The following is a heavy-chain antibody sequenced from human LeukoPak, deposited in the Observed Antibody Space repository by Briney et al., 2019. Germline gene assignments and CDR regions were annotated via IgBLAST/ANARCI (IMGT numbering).Heavy chain of an antibody. V-gene: IGHV1-18*01. CDR3: ARDLGNRVLTTPDH. CDR1: GYTFTSYG. Sequence: ASVKVSCKGYGYTFTSYGITWVRQAPGQGPEWMGWISAYAGKTEYAQKFQGRVTMTTDTSTNTAYMELRSLGSDDTAVYYCARDLGNRVLTTPDHWGQGTLVTVSS. CDR2: ISAYAGKT. D-gene: IGHD3-16*01. J-gene: IGHJ4*02.